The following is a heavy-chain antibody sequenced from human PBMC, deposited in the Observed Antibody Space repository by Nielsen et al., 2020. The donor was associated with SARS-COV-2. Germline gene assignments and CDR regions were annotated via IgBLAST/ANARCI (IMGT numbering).Heavy chain of an antibody. J-gene: IGHJ6*02. V-gene: IGHV4-59*01. D-gene: IGHD3-3*01. CDR2: IYYSGST. Sequence: GSLRLSCTVSGGSISSYYWSWIRQPPGKGLEWIGYIYYSGSTNYNPSLKSRVTISVDTSKNQFSLKLSSVTAADTAVYYCARDRYYDFWSGYSPNYYYYGMDVWGQGTTVTVSS. CDR1: GGSISSYY. CDR3: ARDRYYDFWSGYSPNYYYYGMDV.